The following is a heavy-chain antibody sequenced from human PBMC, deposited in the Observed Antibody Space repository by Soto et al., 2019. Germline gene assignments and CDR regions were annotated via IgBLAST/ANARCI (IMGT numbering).Heavy chain of an antibody. J-gene: IGHJ4*02. D-gene: IGHD6-19*01. CDR1: GFTFSSYG. CDR3: AKKTRAHGYSSGWYYFDY. Sequence: QPGGSLRLSCAASGFTFSSYGMHWVRQAPGKGLEWVAVISYDGSNKYYADSVKGRFTISRDNSKNTLYLQMNSLRAEDTAVYYCAKKTRAHGYSSGWYYFDYWGQGTLVT. CDR2: ISYDGSNK. V-gene: IGHV3-30*18.